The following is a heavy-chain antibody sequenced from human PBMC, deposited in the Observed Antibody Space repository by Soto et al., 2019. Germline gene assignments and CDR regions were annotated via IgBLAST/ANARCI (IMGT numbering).Heavy chain of an antibody. CDR2: ISSGGTTI. CDR3: ATKGGGYYFQFDP. D-gene: IGHD3-22*01. CDR1: GFTFSDYY. J-gene: IGHJ5*02. Sequence: GGSLRLSCAASGFTFSDYYMIWIRQAPGKGLEWVSYISSGGTTIYYADSVKGRFTISRDDAKNSLFLQMNSLRPEDTAVYFCATKGGGYYFQFDPWGQGTLVTVSS. V-gene: IGHV3-11*01.